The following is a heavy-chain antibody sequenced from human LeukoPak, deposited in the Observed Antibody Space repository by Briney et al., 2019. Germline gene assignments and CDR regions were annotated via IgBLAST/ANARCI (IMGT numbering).Heavy chain of an antibody. CDR3: VVVAQTGDFQH. V-gene: IGHV4-59*01. D-gene: IGHD2-15*01. CDR1: GGSISSYY. J-gene: IGHJ1*01. CDR2: IYYSGST. Sequence: SETLSLTCTVSGGSISSYYWSWIRQPPGKGLEWIGYIYYSGSTNYNPSLKSRVTISLDTSKNQFSLKLSSVTAADTAVYYCVVVAQTGDFQHWGQGTLVTVSS.